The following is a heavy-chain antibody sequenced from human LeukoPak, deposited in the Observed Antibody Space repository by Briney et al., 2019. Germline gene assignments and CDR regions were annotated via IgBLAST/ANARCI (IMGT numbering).Heavy chain of an antibody. V-gene: IGHV3-48*03. CDR1: GFTFSSYE. CDR3: ARDLSPVVRASPMGY. CDR2: ISSSGSTK. D-gene: IGHD3-10*01. J-gene: IGHJ4*02. Sequence: PGGSLRLSCAASGFTFSSYEMNWVRQAPGKGLEWVSYISSSGSTKYYADSVKGRFTISSDTSKNTLSLQMNSLRAEDTAVYYCARDLSPVVRASPMGYWGQGTLVTVSS.